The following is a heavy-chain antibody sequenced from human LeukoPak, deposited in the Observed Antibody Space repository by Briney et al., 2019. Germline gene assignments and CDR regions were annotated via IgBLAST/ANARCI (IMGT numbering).Heavy chain of an antibody. CDR1: GYTFTGYY. V-gene: IGHV1-2*02. CDR3: ARVPRYDYVWGRYFDL. CDR2: INPNSGGT. Sequence: ASVKVSCKASGYTFTGYYMHWVRQAPGQGLEWMGWINPNSGGTNYAQKLQGRVTMTTDTSTSTAYMELSRLRSDDTAVYYCARVPRYDYVWGRYFDLWGRGTLVTVS. D-gene: IGHD3-16*01. J-gene: IGHJ2*01.